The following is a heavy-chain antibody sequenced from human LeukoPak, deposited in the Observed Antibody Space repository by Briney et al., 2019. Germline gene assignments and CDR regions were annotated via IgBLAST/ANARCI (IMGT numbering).Heavy chain of an antibody. D-gene: IGHD3-22*01. V-gene: IGHV1-2*06. CDR1: GYTFTGYY. Sequence: GASVKVSCKASGYTFTGYYMHWVRQAPGQGLEWMGRINPNSGGTNYAQKLQGRVTMTTDTSTSTAYMELRSLRSDDTAVYYCARDGYYDSSFDYWGQGTLVTVSS. CDR3: ARDGYYDSSFDY. J-gene: IGHJ4*02. CDR2: INPNSGGT.